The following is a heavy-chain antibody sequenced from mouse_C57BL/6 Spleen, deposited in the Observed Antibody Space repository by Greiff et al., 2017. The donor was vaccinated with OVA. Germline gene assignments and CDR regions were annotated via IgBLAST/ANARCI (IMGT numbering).Heavy chain of an antibody. D-gene: IGHD2-1*01. CDR1: GFTFSSYA. V-gene: IGHV5-4*01. CDR2: ISDGGSYT. CDR3: ARDKGNPYYFDY. Sequence: EVKLMESGGGLVKPGGSLKLSCAASGFTFSSYALSWVRQPPEKRLEWVATISDGGSYTYYPDNVKGRFTISRDNAKNNLYLQMSHLKSEDTAMYYCARDKGNPYYFDYWGQGTTLTVSS. J-gene: IGHJ2*01.